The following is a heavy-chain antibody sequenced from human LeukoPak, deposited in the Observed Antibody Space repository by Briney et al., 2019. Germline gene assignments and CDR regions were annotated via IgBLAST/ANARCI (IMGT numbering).Heavy chain of an antibody. CDR3: ARGPPRGKYYYMDV. CDR2: IGTASDT. Sequence: PAGSLTLSCAASGFTVSSFDMHWVRQPTGQGLEWVSTIGTASDTYYPGSVEGRFTLSRDNAKNSLYLQMNSLTAGDTAVYYYARGPPRGKYYYMDVWGKGTTVTVSS. V-gene: IGHV3-13*01. D-gene: IGHD1-1*01. J-gene: IGHJ6*03. CDR1: GFTVSSFD.